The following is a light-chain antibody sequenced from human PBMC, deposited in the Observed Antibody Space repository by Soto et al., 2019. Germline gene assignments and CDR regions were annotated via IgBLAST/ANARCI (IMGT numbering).Light chain of an antibody. CDR3: QQYNIAWT. CDR1: QSISTW. CDR2: TAS. J-gene: IGKJ1*01. V-gene: IGKV1-5*03. Sequence: DIQMTQSPATLSASVGDRVTITCRASQSISTWLAWYQQKPGKAPKLLIYTASNLEGGVPSRFSGSGSGTEFTLTISSLQPDDFATYYCQQYNIAWTFGQGTKVELK.